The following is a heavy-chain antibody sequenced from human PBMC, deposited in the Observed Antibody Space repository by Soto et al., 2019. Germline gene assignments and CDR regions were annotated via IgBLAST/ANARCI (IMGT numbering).Heavy chain of an antibody. CDR1: GFTFSNYG. D-gene: IGHD3-22*01. CDR3: AKSHTYYFDSSGYYLGH. Sequence: GGSLRLSCAASGFTFSNYGMHWVCQAPGKGLEWVSGISWNSDSIGYADSVKGRFTISRDSAKNPLYLQMNSLRAEDTAFYYCAKSHTYYFDSSGYYLGHWGQGTPVTVSS. V-gene: IGHV3-9*01. J-gene: IGHJ4*02. CDR2: ISWNSDSI.